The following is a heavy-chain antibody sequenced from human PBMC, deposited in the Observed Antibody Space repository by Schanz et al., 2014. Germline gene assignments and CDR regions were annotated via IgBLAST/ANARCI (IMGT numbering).Heavy chain of an antibody. CDR1: GFAFDTYW. V-gene: IGHV3-23*04. CDR3: AKEFSSSWWYGMDV. D-gene: IGHD6-13*01. J-gene: IGHJ6*02. CDR2: IRGSGGST. Sequence: EVQLVESGGGLVQPGGSLRLSCAASGFAFDTYWMSWVRQAPGKGLKWVSGIRGSGGSTYYADSVKGRFTISRDNSKNTLYLRMNSLRAEDTAVYYCAKEFSSSWWYGMDVWGQGTTVTVSS.